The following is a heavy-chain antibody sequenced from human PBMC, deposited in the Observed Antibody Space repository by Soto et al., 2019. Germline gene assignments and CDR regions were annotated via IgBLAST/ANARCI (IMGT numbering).Heavy chain of an antibody. D-gene: IGHD1-26*01. CDR1: GFTFEDYA. CDR2: VSWNSGII. CDR3: TKDLEWGGGHLSHAFDP. Sequence: EMQLVESGGALVQPGRSLRLSCAASGFTFEDYAMHWVRQAPRKGLEWVSRVSWNSGIIEYADSVKGRFTVSRDNARNSLYLQMNGLRADDTGVYYCTKDLEWGGGHLSHAFDPWGQGTVVSVSS. V-gene: IGHV3-9*01. J-gene: IGHJ3*01.